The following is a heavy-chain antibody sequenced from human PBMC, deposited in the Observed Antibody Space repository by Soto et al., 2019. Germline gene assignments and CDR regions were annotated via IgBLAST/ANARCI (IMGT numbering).Heavy chain of an antibody. Sequence: GGSLRLSCAASGFTFDDYAMHWVRQAPGKGLEWVSGISWNSGSIGYADSVKGRFTISRDNAKNSLYLQMNSLRAEDTALYYCAKDTGGVGAIDYWGQGTLVTVSS. CDR1: GFTFDDYA. J-gene: IGHJ4*02. D-gene: IGHD1-26*01. CDR3: AKDTGGVGAIDY. V-gene: IGHV3-9*01. CDR2: ISWNSGSI.